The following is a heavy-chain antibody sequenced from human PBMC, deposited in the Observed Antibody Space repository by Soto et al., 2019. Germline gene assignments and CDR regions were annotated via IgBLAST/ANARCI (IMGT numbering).Heavy chain of an antibody. J-gene: IGHJ5*02. CDR3: ARDRPVLLWFGINWFDP. D-gene: IGHD3-10*01. CDR1: GGSFSGYY. CDR2: INHSGST. V-gene: IGHV4-34*01. Sequence: QVQLQQWGAGLLKPSETLSLTCAVYGGSFSGYYWSWIRQPPGKGLAWIGEINHSGSTNYNPSLKSRVTISVDTSKHQFSLTLSSVTAADTAVYYCARDRPVLLWFGINWFDPWGQGTLVTVSS.